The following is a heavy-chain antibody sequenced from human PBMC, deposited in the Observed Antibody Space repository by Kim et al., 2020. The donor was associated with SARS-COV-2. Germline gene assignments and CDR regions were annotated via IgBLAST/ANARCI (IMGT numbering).Heavy chain of an antibody. CDR3: ARDSYCSSTSCYLDYYGMDV. CDR1: GFTFSSYA. J-gene: IGHJ6*02. V-gene: IGHV3-30-3*01. Sequence: GGSLRLSCAASGFTFSSYAMHWVRQAPGKGLEWVAVISYDGSNKYYADSVKGRFTISRDNSKNTLYLQMNSLRAEDTAVYYCARDSYCSSTSCYLDYYGMDVLGQGTTVTVSS. CDR2: ISYDGSNK. D-gene: IGHD2-2*01.